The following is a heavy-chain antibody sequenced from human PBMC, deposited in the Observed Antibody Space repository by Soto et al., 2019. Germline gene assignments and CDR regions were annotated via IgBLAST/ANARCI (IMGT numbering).Heavy chain of an antibody. CDR1: GFIVSSNY. Sequence: EVQVVESGGGLVQPGGSLRLSCAASGFIVSSNYMSWVRQAPGKGLEWVSVLYNSGSAYYADSVKGRFTVSRDNSKNTLYLHMNSLRVEDTAVYYCASNGGGTSNFYFYGMDVWGQGTTVTVSS. CDR3: ASNGGGTSNFYFYGMDV. D-gene: IGHD2-15*01. CDR2: LYNSGSA. V-gene: IGHV3-66*01. J-gene: IGHJ6*02.